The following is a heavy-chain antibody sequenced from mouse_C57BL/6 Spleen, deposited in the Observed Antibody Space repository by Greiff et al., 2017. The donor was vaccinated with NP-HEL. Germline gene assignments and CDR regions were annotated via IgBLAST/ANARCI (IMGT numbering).Heavy chain of an antibody. CDR3: AKGLDGYYFDY. CDR1: GYTFTSYW. J-gene: IGHJ2*01. V-gene: IGHV1-53*01. CDR2: INPSNGGT. D-gene: IGHD2-3*01. Sequence: QVQLQQPGTELVKPGASVKLSCKASGYTFTSYWMHWVKQRPGQGLEWIGNINPSNGGTNYNEKFKSKATLTADKSSSTAYMELRSLTSEDSAVYFCAKGLDGYYFDYWGQGTTLTVSS.